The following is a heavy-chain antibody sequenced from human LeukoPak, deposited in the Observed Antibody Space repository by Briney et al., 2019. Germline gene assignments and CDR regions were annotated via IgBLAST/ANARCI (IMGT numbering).Heavy chain of an antibody. V-gene: IGHV3-7*05. J-gene: IGHJ4*02. CDR3: ARGPYYDFWSGPDFDY. D-gene: IGHD3-3*01. Sequence: PGGSLRLSCVGSGFTFSRSAMSWVRQAPGKGLEWVANIKQDGSEKYYVDSVKGRFTISRDNAKNSLYLQMNSLRAEDTAVYYCARGPYYDFWSGPDFDYWGQGTLVTVSS. CDR2: IKQDGSEK. CDR1: GFTFSRSA.